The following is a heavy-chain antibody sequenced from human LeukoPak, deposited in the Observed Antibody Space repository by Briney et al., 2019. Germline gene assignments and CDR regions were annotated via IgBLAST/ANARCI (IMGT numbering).Heavy chain of an antibody. Sequence: GASVKVSCKTSGYTFAGYFLHWVRQAPTQRLQWMGRINANSGDTDLAQDFQDRVTMTRDTSIYTAYMELSSLTSDDTAIYYCARDLISTPYWELDYWGQGTLVAVSS. CDR3: ARDLISTPYWELDY. V-gene: IGHV1-2*06. CDR2: INANSGDT. D-gene: IGHD1-26*01. CDR1: GYTFAGYF. J-gene: IGHJ4*02.